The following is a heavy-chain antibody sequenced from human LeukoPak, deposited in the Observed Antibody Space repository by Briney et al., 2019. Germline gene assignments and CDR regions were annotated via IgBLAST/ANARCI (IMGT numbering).Heavy chain of an antibody. Sequence: PGGSLRLSCAASGFTFSTYAMSWVRQAPGKGLEWVSGISGSGGSTYYADSVKGRFTISRDNSKNTLYLQMNSLRAEDTAVYYCAKCARVDWLPIDYWGQGTVVTVSA. CDR1: GFTFSTYA. CDR2: ISGSGGST. D-gene: IGHD3-9*01. V-gene: IGHV3-23*01. CDR3: AKCARVDWLPIDY. J-gene: IGHJ4*02.